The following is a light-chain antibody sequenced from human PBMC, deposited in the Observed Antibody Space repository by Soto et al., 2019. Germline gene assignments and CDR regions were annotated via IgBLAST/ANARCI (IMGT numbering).Light chain of an antibody. J-gene: IGLJ2*01. CDR3: SSYTSSSTLRV. CDR1: SSDVGGYNY. CDR2: DVS. Sequence: QSALTQPASVSGSPGQSITISCTGTSSDVGGYNYVSWYQQHPGKAPKLMIYDVSNRPSGVSNRFSGSKSGNTASLTISGLQEEEEADDYCSSYTSSSTLRVFGGGTKLTVL. V-gene: IGLV2-14*01.